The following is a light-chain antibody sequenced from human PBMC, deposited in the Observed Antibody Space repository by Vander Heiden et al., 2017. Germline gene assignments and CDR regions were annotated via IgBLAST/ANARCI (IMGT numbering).Light chain of an antibody. CDR2: RDD. J-gene: IGLJ3*02. CDR3: ATWDDSLNDWV. V-gene: IGLV1-44*01. CDR1: SADIGSQP. Sequence: LTPRPPASRTPGQRGTIICSGSSADIGSQPVDWYQQFPGTAPKLLIYRDDQRPSGVPGRFSGSKSGSSASLAISGLQSEDEAEYYCATWDDSLNDWVFGGGTKLTVL.